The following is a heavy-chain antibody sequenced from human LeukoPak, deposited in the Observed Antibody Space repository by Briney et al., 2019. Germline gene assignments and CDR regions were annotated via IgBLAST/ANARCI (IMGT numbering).Heavy chain of an antibody. Sequence: GGSLRLSCAASGFTFSSYAMHWVRQAPGKGLEWVAVISYDGSNKYYADSVKGQFTISRDNSKNTLYLQMNSLRAEDTAVYYCARGGGSGWYNWFDPWGQGTLVTVSS. D-gene: IGHD6-19*01. CDR3: ARGGGSGWYNWFDP. CDR1: GFTFSSYA. CDR2: ISYDGSNK. J-gene: IGHJ5*02. V-gene: IGHV3-30*04.